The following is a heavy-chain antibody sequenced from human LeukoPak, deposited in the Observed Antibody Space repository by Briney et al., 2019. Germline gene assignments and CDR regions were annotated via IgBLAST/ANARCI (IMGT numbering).Heavy chain of an antibody. J-gene: IGHJ4*02. D-gene: IGHD3-10*01. CDR3: ARDADYGSGSYPFDY. CDR2: IYYSGST. CDR1: GGSITSYY. Sequence: PSETLSLTCTVSGGSITSYYWSWIRQPPGKGLEWIGYIYYSGSTNYNPSLKSRVTMSVDTSKNQFSLKLSSVTAADTAVYYCARDADYGSGSYPFDYWGQGTLVTVSS. V-gene: IGHV4-59*12.